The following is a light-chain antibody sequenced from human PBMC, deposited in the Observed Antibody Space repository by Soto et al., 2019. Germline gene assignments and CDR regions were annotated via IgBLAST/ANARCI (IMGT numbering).Light chain of an antibody. CDR3: SSYAGSNNFV. Sequence: QSVLTQPPSASGSPGQSVTSSCTGTSSDVGNYNYVSWYQQHPGKAPKLMIYEVSKRPSGVPDRFSGSKSGNTAYLTVSGLQAEDEADYYCSSYAGSNNFVFGSGTKSPS. CDR1: SSDVGNYNY. J-gene: IGLJ1*01. CDR2: EVS. V-gene: IGLV2-8*01.